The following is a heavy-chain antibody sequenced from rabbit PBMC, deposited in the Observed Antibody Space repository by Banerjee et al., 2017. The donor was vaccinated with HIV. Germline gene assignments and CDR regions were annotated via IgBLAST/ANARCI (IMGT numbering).Heavy chain of an antibody. V-gene: IGHV1S40*01. CDR1: GFSFNNNYY. D-gene: IGHD1-1*01. J-gene: IGHJ2*01. CDR3: ARGASNSGLAFDP. CDR2: IYSGDGST. Sequence: QSLEESGGDLVKPGASLTLTCTASGFSFNNNYYMCWVRQAPGKGLEWIGCIYSGDGSTYYASWAKGRFTISKASSTTVTLQMTSLTAADTATYFCARGASNSGLAFDPWGPGTLVTVS.